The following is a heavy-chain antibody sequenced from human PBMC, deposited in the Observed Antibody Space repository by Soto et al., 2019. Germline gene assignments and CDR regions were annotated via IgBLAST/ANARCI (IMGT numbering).Heavy chain of an antibody. CDR1: GGTFSSFA. V-gene: IGHV1-69*12. Sequence: QVQLVQSGAEVKKPGSSVKVSCTASGGTFSSFAINWVRQAPGQGLEWMGGIIPIFGTADYAQKFQGRDTITADESMRTTYMGPSSLGSEDTVVYYCTRNTMVVESYYGMDVWGEWTTVTVSS. CDR3: TRNTMVVESYYGMDV. D-gene: IGHD3-10*01. CDR2: IIPIFGTA. J-gene: IGHJ6*04.